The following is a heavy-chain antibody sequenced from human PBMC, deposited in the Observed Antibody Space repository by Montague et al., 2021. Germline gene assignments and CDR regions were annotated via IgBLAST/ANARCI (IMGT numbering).Heavy chain of an antibody. CDR2: IYSSGST. CDR1: GGAISSEGYY. D-gene: IGHD4-23*01. Sequence: TLSLTCNVSGGAISSEGYYWSWIRQHPGKGLEWIGYIYSSGSTYYSPSLECQITISVDTSQNQFSLRLTSVTAADTAVYFCASGNDYSGNCFDYWGQGTLVTVSS. V-gene: IGHV4-31*01. J-gene: IGHJ4*02. CDR3: ASGNDYSGNCFDY.